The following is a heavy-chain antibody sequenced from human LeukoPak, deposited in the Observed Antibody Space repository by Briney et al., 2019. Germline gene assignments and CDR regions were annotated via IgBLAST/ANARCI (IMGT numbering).Heavy chain of an antibody. Sequence: PGGSLRLSCAASGFTFSNAWMSWVRQAPGKGLEWVGRIKSKTDGGTTDYAAPVKGRFTIPRDDSKNTLYLQMNSLKTEDTAVYYCTTGLTYYYDSSGYYPIDYWGQGTLVTVSS. V-gene: IGHV3-15*01. J-gene: IGHJ4*02. CDR1: GFTFSNAW. CDR2: IKSKTDGGTT. CDR3: TTGLTYYYDSSGYYPIDY. D-gene: IGHD3-22*01.